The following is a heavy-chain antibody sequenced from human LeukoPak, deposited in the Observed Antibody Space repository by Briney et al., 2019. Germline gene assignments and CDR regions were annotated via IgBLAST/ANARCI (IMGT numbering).Heavy chain of an antibody. CDR2: IYYSGST. J-gene: IGHJ3*02. CDR3: ARKTSYYDSSGYPNAFDI. V-gene: IGHV4-59*01. D-gene: IGHD3-22*01. Sequence: PSETLSLTCTVSGGSISSYYWSWIRQPPGKGLEWIGYIYYSGSTNYNPSLKSRVTISVDTSKNQFSLKLSSVTAADTAVYYCARKTSYYDSSGYPNAFDIWGHGTMVTVSS. CDR1: GGSISSYY.